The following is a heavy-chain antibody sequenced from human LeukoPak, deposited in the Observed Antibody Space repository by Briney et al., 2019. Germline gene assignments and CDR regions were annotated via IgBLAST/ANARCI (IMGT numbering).Heavy chain of an antibody. CDR1: GYTFTNYG. Sequence: ASVKVSCKASGYTFTNYGIGWVQQAPGQGPEWMGWISPYNGDTNYAQKIQGRVTMTTDTSTSTAYMELRSLRSDDTAVYYCARHYDSSGSTFDYWGQGTRVTVSS. CDR2: ISPYNGDT. V-gene: IGHV1-18*01. J-gene: IGHJ4*02. D-gene: IGHD3-22*01. CDR3: ARHYDSSGSTFDY.